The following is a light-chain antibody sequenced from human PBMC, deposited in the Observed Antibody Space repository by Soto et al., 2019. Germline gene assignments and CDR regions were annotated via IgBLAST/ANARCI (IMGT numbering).Light chain of an antibody. CDR3: QQYNNWPPDRT. V-gene: IGKV3-15*01. CDR1: QSVSSN. J-gene: IGKJ1*01. Sequence: EIVMTQSPATLSVSPGERATLSCRASQSVSSNLAWYQQKPGQAPRLLISGASTRATGIPARFSGSGSGTEFTLTLSSLQSEDFAIYFCQQYNNWPPDRTFGQGTKVEIK. CDR2: GAS.